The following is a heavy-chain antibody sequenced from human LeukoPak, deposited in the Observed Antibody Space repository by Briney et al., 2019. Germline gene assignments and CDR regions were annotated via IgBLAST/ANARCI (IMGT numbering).Heavy chain of an antibody. CDR1: GFTFDDYG. Sequence: GGSLRLSCAASGFTFDDYGMSWVRQAPGKGLEWVSGMNWNGGSTDYADSVKGRFTISRDNAKNSLYLQMNSLRAEDTALYHCARVGYDFWSGDESYYFDYWGQGTLVTVSS. J-gene: IGHJ4*02. V-gene: IGHV3-20*01. CDR3: ARVGYDFWSGDESYYFDY. D-gene: IGHD3-3*01. CDR2: MNWNGGST.